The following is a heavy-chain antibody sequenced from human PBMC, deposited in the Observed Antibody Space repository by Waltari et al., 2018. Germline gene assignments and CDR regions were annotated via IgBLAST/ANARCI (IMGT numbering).Heavy chain of an antibody. CDR2: ISYDGSYK. CDR1: GFTFNAYH. D-gene: IGHD2-15*01. J-gene: IGHJ4*02. CDR3: ARDGGFDY. V-gene: IGHV3-30-3*01. Sequence: QVQLVESGGGVVQPGRSLRLSCAASGFTFNAYHIHWVRQAPGKGLEWVALISYDGSYKYYADSVKGRFTISRDNSKNTVYLDMNSLRPEDTAIYYCARDGGFDYWGQGTLVTVSS.